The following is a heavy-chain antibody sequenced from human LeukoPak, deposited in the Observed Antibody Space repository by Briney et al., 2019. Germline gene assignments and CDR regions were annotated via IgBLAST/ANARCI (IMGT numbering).Heavy chain of an antibody. Sequence: SETLSLTCTVSGGSISSGSYYWSWIRQPAGKGLEWIGRIYSSGSTNYNPSLKNRVTISVDTSKNQFSLKLNSVTAADTAIYYCATITSGYSSGWRRSNDYWGQGTLVTVSS. J-gene: IGHJ4*02. D-gene: IGHD6-19*01. CDR1: GGSISSGSYY. V-gene: IGHV4-61*02. CDR2: IYSSGST. CDR3: ATITSGYSSGWRRSNDY.